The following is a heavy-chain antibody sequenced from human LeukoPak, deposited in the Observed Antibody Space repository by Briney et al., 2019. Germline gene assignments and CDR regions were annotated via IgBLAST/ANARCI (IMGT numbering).Heavy chain of an antibody. D-gene: IGHD2-21*02. V-gene: IGHV1-69*05. CDR1: GVTFSSYA. Sequence: SVKVSCKASGVTFSSYAISWVRQAPGQGLEWMGRIIPIFGTANYAQKFQGRVTITTDESTSTAYMELSSLRSKDTAVYYCAGTLAYCGGDCSDFDYWGQGTLVTVSS. CDR2: IIPIFGTA. CDR3: AGTLAYCGGDCSDFDY. J-gene: IGHJ4*02.